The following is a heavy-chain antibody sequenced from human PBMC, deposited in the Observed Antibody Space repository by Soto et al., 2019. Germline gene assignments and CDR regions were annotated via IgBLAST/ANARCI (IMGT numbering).Heavy chain of an antibody. CDR3: ARISVYYYYYGMDV. CDR1: GGSFSGYY. V-gene: IGHV4-34*01. J-gene: IGHJ6*02. CDR2: INHSGST. Sequence: ASETLSLTCAVYGGSFSGYYWSWIRQPPGKGLEWIGEINHSGSTNYNPSLKSRVTISVDTSKNQFSLKLSSVTAADTAVYYCARISVYYYYYGMDVWGQGTTVTVSS. D-gene: IGHD3-16*02.